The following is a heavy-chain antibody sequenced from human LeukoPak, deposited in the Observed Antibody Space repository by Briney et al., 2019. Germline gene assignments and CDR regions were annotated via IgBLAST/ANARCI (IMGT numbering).Heavy chain of an antibody. D-gene: IGHD3-10*01. CDR1: EFTFSSYA. CDR3: ARQTYGSDVDS. CDR2: INWDGRST. V-gene: IGHV3-20*04. Sequence: GGSLRLSCAASEFTFSSYAMSWVRQAPGKGLEWVSSINWDGRSTGYADSVKGRFTISRDNAKNSLYLEMNSLRAEDTALYYCARQTYGSDVDSWGQGTLVTVSS. J-gene: IGHJ4*02.